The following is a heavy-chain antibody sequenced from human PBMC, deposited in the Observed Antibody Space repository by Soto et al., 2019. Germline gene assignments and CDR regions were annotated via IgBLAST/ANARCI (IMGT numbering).Heavy chain of an antibody. D-gene: IGHD4-17*01. CDR2: VIPTLATA. J-gene: IGHJ3*02. Sequence: QVQLVQSGAEVKKPGSSVKVSCKTSGGPFNNHAINWVRQAPGQGLEWVGLVIPTLATADYAQKFQGRVTMTADEVTNTSYMEPSSLTSYDTGVYYCASHYGAFDAFDIWCQGTLVTVS. V-gene: IGHV1-69*01. CDR1: GGPFNNHA. CDR3: ASHYGAFDAFDI.